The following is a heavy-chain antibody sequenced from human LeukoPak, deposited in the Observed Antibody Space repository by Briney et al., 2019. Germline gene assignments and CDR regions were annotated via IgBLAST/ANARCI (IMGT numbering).Heavy chain of an antibody. CDR1: GSSFTSYW. J-gene: IGHJ4*02. D-gene: IGHD3-3*01. CDR2: IYPGDSDT. CDR3: ARLEVGVVITPFDY. Sequence: GESLQISCQGSGSSFTSYWIGWVRQMPGKGLEWMGIIYPGDSDTRYSPSFQGQVTISADKSISTAYLQWSSLKASDTAMYYCARLEVGVVITPFDYWGQGTLVTVSS. V-gene: IGHV5-51*01.